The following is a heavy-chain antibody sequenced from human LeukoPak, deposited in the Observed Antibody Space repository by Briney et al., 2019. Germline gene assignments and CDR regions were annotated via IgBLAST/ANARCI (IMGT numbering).Heavy chain of an antibody. Sequence: SETLSLTCAVYGGSFSGYYWSWIRQPPGRGLEWIGEINHTGSTNYNPSLKSRVTISVDTSKNQFSLKLSSVTAADTAVYYCARRIDPYGLDVWGQGTTVTVS. CDR2: INHTGST. CDR3: ARRIDPYGLDV. V-gene: IGHV4-34*01. J-gene: IGHJ6*02. CDR1: GGSFSGYY.